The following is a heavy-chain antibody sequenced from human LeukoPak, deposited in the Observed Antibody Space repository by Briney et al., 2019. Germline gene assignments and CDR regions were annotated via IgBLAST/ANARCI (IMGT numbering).Heavy chain of an antibody. CDR2: IYNDGRT. CDR3: ARESSGYYLSY. Sequence: GGSLRLSCAASGFTVTSNYMSWVRQAPGKGLEWVSVIYNDGRTYYADSVKGRFTISRDNSKNTLHLQMNSLRAEDTAVYYCARESSGYYLSYWGQGTLVTASS. V-gene: IGHV3-66*01. CDR1: GFTVTSNY. J-gene: IGHJ4*02. D-gene: IGHD3-22*01.